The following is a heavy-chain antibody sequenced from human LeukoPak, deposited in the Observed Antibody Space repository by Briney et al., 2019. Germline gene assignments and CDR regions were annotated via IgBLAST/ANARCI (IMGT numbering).Heavy chain of an antibody. CDR3: AREVRASGGVLDY. CDR1: GFTFSSYN. V-gene: IGHV3-21*01. Sequence: GGSLRLSCAASGFTFSSYNMNWVCQAPGKGLEWVSSISSGTSYIYYADSVKGRFTISGDNAKNSLYLQMNSLRAEDTAVYYCAREVRASGGVLDYWGQGTLVTVSS. CDR2: ISSGTSYI. D-gene: IGHD3-16*01. J-gene: IGHJ4*02.